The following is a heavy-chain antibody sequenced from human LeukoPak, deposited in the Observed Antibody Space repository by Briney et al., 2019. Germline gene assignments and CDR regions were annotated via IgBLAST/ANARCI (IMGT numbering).Heavy chain of an antibody. CDR3: ATDYYDSSGLDAFDI. D-gene: IGHD3-22*01. CDR2: ISSSSSYI. CDR1: GFTFSSYS. V-gene: IGHV3-21*01. Sequence: PGGSLRLSCAASGFTFSSYSMNWVRQAPGKGLEWVSSISSSSSYIYYADSVKGRFTISRDNAKNSLYLQMNSLRAEDTAVYYCATDYYDSSGLDAFDIWGQGTLVTVSS. J-gene: IGHJ4*02.